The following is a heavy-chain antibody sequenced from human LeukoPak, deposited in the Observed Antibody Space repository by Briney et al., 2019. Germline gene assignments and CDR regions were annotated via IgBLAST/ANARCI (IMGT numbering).Heavy chain of an antibody. CDR3: AKDRGFSYYDFWSGYRLTDVDY. D-gene: IGHD3-3*01. V-gene: IGHV3-23*01. Sequence: GGSLRLSCAASGYTFSSYAMSWVRQAPGKGLEWVSAISGSGGSTYYADSVKGRFTISRDNSKNTLYLQMNSLRAEDTAVYYCAKDRGFSYYDFWSGYRLTDVDYWGQGTLVTVSS. J-gene: IGHJ4*02. CDR1: GYTFSSYA. CDR2: ISGSGGST.